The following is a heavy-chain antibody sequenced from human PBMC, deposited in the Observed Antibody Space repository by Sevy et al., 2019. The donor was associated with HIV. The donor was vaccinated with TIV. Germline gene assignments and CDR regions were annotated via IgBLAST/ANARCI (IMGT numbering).Heavy chain of an antibody. CDR2: ISYDGNDK. CDR3: ARPRANEVDNNFFYAMDV. D-gene: IGHD1-1*01. V-gene: IGHV3-30-3*01. J-gene: IGHJ6*02. CDR1: GFAFSNYYA. Sequence: GGSLRLSCAASGFAFSNYYAMYWVRQAPGKGLKWVALISYDGNDKYYADSVKGRFTISRDNFKTTPYLQMNSLTAEDTAVDYCARPRANEVDNNFFYAMDVWGQGTTVTVSS.